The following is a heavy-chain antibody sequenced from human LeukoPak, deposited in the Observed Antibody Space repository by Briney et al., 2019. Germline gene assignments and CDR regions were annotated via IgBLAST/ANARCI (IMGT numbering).Heavy chain of an antibody. CDR2: INPSGGST. J-gene: IGHJ3*02. V-gene: IGHV1-46*01. CDR3: ARKSVGRAFDI. CDR1: GYTFTSYY. D-gene: IGHD5/OR15-5a*01. Sequence: ASVKVSCKASGYTFTSYYMHWVRQAPGQGLEWMGIINPSGGSTSYAQKFQGRVTMTRDTSTSTVYMELSSLRSEDTAMYYCARKSVGRAFDIWGQGTMVTVSS.